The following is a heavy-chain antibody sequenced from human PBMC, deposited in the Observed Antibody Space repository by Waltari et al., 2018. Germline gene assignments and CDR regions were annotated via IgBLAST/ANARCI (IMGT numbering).Heavy chain of an antibody. Sequence: QVQLQESGPGLVKPSQTLSLTCTVPGASTSSGGYYWSWIRQHPGKGLEWIGYIYYSGSTYYNPSLKSRVTISVDTSKNQFSLKLSSVTAADTAVYYCARETTFYYYYMDVWGKGTTVTVSS. CDR2: IYYSGST. CDR1: GASTSSGGYY. V-gene: IGHV4-31*03. D-gene: IGHD3-16*01. J-gene: IGHJ6*03. CDR3: ARETTFYYYYMDV.